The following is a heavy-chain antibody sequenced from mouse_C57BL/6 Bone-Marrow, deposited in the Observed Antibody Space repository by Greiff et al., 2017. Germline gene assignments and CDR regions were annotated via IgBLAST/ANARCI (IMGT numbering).Heavy chain of an antibody. J-gene: IGHJ3*01. V-gene: IGHV1-81*01. CDR3: AIYRATRFAY. D-gene: IGHD6-1*01. CDR1: GYTFTRYG. Sequence: VQLQQSGAELARPGASVKLSCKASGYTFTRYGISWVKQRTGQGLEWIGEIYPRSGNTYYNEKFKGKATLTADKSSSTAYMELRSLTTEDSAVYFCAIYRATRFAYWGQGTLITVSA. CDR2: IYPRSGNT.